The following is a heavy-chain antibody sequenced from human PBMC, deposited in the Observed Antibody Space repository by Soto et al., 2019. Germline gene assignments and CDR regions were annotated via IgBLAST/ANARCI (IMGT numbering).Heavy chain of an antibody. CDR3: ALGRPYYDFWSGHYLNWFDP. V-gene: IGHV4-34*01. CDR2: INHSGST. Sequence: SETLSLTCAVYGGSFSGYYWSWIRQPPGKGLEWIGEINHSGSTNYNPSLKSRVTISVDTSKNQFSLKLSSVTAADTAVYYCALGRPYYDFWSGHYLNWFDPWGQGTLVTVSS. CDR1: GGSFSGYY. J-gene: IGHJ5*02. D-gene: IGHD3-3*01.